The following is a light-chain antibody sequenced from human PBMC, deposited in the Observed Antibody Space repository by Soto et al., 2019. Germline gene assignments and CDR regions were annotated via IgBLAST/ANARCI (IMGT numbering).Light chain of an antibody. CDR2: DSS. CDR1: QSVSSF. Sequence: EIVLTQSPATLSLSPGERATLSCRASQSVSSFLAWYQQKPGQAPRLLIYDSSNRATGIPARFSGSGSGTDFTLTISGLEPEDSAVYYCQQRNNWPLTFGGGTKVEIK. V-gene: IGKV3-11*01. J-gene: IGKJ4*01. CDR3: QQRNNWPLT.